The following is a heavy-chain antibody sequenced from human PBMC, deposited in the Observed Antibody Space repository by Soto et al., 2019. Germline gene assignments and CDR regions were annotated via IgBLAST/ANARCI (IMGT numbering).Heavy chain of an antibody. CDR2: IYYSGST. V-gene: IGHV4-39*01. Sequence: SETLSLTCTVSGGSISSSSYYWGWIRQPPGKGLEWIGSIYYSGSTYYNPSLKSRVTISVDTSKNQFSLKLSSVTAADTAVYYCARHTYYDFWSGYYNKKDYYYYYYMDVWGKGTTVT. CDR3: ARHTYYDFWSGYYNKKDYYYYYYMDV. D-gene: IGHD3-3*01. CDR1: GGSISSSSYY. J-gene: IGHJ6*03.